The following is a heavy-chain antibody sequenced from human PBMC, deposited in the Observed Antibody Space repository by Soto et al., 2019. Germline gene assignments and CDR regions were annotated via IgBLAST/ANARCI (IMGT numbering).Heavy chain of an antibody. CDR3: ARCPAARQWLLCDY. D-gene: IGHD2-2*01. Sequence: PGESLKISCKGSGYTFTTYWIGWVRQMPGEGLEWMGIIYPGDSETRYSPSFQGQVTISADKAINTAYLQWNSLKASDTAIYYCARCPAARQWLLCDYWGQGTLVTVSS. V-gene: IGHV5-51*01. J-gene: IGHJ4*02. CDR2: IYPGDSET. CDR1: GYTFTTYW.